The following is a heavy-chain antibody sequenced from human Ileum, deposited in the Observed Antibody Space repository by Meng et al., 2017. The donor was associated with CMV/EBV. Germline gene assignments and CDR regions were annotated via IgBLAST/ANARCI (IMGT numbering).Heavy chain of an antibody. D-gene: IGHD5-12*01. V-gene: IGHV4-30-4*01. CDR2: IYYNGIT. CDR3: AKYSGPSRWFDP. J-gene: IGHJ5*02. Sequence: VKVQGAGPGLVQHSQTLSLTCTVSGASITNDDYYWSWIRQPPGKGLEWIGYIYYNGITYYNPSLKSRIAILVDTSKSQFSLIVSSVTAADTAVYYCAKYSGPSRWFDPWGQGTLVTVSS. CDR1: GASITNDDYY.